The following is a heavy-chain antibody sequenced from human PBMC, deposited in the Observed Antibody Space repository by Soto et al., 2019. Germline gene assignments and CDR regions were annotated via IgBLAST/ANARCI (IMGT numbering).Heavy chain of an antibody. Sequence: PSETLSLTYAVSGFSISSGYFWGWIRQPPGKGPEWLGSIYHSGTTYYNPSVKGRVTISVDTSKNQFSLKMSSVTAADTAVYYCARDSSGYYWFDPCGQGTLVTSPQ. V-gene: IGHV4-38-2*02. J-gene: IGHJ5*02. CDR2: IYHSGTT. CDR1: GFSISSGYF. D-gene: IGHD3-22*01. CDR3: ARDSSGYYWFDP.